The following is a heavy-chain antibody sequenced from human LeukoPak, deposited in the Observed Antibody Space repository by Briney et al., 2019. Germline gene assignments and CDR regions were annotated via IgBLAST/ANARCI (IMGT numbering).Heavy chain of an antibody. CDR2: ISAYNGNT. V-gene: IGHV1-18*01. CDR1: GYTFTSYA. D-gene: IGHD1-14*01. Sequence: GASVKVSCKASGYTFTSYAISWVRQAPGQGLEWMGWISAYNGNTNYAQKLQGRVTMTTDTSTSTAYMELRSLRSDDTAVYYCARDPESGTTYYYYYYMDVWGKGTTVTVSS. J-gene: IGHJ6*03. CDR3: ARDPESGTTYYYYYYMDV.